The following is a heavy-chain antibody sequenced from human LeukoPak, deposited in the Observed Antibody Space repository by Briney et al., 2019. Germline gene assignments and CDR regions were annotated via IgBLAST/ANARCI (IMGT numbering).Heavy chain of an antibody. CDR2: LSNTGSS. CDR3: ARARYHGLGSGYSGGFYYMDV. V-gene: IGHV4-59*01. Sequence: PSETLSLTCSVSGDSISSSYWAWIRQPPGRGLEWIGYLSNTGSSTNNPPLKSRVSISLETPRNRFSLDLSSVTDADTAVYYCARARYHGLGSGYSGGFYYMDVWGKGTTVIVSS. CDR1: GDSISSSY. J-gene: IGHJ6*03. D-gene: IGHD3-3*01.